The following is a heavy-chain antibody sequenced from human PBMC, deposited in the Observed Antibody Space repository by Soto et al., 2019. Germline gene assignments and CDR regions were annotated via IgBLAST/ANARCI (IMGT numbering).Heavy chain of an antibody. D-gene: IGHD6-19*01. V-gene: IGHV1-46*01. J-gene: IGHJ4*02. Sequence: ASVKVSCKASGYTFTTYYLHWVRQAPGQGLEWMGIINPSSGSTNYAQKFQGRVTMTRDTSTSTVYMELNSLRSEDTAVYYCALLAGQYYFDYWGQGTLVTVSS. CDR3: ALLAGQYYFDY. CDR2: INPSSGST. CDR1: GYTFTTYY.